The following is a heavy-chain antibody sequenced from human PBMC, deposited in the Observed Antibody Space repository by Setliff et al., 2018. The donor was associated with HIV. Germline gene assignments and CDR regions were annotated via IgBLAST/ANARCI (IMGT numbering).Heavy chain of an antibody. Sequence: PSETLSLTCTVSGGSISSSSYYWGWIRQPPGKGLEWIGSIYYSGSTYYNPSLKSRVTISVDTSKNQFSLKLSSVTAADTAVYYCARDNVLLWFGELSDYYGMDVWGQGTTVTAP. D-gene: IGHD3-10*01. CDR2: IYYSGST. CDR1: GGSISSSSYY. J-gene: IGHJ6*02. CDR3: ARDNVLLWFGELSDYYGMDV. V-gene: IGHV4-39*07.